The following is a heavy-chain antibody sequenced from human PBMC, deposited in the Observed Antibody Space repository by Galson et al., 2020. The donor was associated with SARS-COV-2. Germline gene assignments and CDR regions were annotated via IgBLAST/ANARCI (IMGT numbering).Heavy chain of an antibody. CDR3: ARVTRSSGWESFDY. Sequence: GESLKISCKASGYAFTTYTLTWVRQAPGQGLEWMGWISVYNLDTKYAKRLQGRVTMTTDISASTAYMELRSLRSDDTAIYYCARVTRSSGWESFDYWGQGTQVTVSS. D-gene: IGHD6-19*01. V-gene: IGHV1-18*01. J-gene: IGHJ4*02. CDR1: GYAFTTYT. CDR2: ISVYNLDT.